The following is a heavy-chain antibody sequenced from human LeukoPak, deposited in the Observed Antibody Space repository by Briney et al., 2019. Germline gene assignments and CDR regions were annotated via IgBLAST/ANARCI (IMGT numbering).Heavy chain of an antibody. V-gene: IGHV1-69*04. CDR2: IIPILGIA. CDR3: ARASGYSSGWGT. D-gene: IGHD6-19*01. J-gene: IGHJ5*02. Sequence: SVKVSCKASGGTFSSYAISWVRQAPGQGLEWMGRIIPILGIANYAQKFQGRVTITADKSTSTAYMELSSLRSEDTAVYYCARASGYSSGWGTWGQGTLVTVSS. CDR1: GGTFSSYA.